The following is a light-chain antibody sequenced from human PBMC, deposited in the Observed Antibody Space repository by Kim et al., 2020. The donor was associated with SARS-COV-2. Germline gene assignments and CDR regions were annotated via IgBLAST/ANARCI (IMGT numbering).Light chain of an antibody. V-gene: IGLV1-47*01. CDR2: RNN. CDR3: AAWDDSLSGRLV. J-gene: IGLJ2*01. Sequence: VTIACSGSSSNIGSNYVYWYQQLPGTAPKLLIYRNNQRPSGVPDRFSGSKSGTSASLAISGLRSEDETDYYCAAWDDSLSGRLVFGGGTQLTVL. CDR1: SSNIGSNY.